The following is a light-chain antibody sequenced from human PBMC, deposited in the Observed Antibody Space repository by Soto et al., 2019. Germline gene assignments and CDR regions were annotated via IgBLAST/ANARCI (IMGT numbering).Light chain of an antibody. CDR1: QSVSSN. CDR3: QQYNKWPPYT. CDR2: GAS. J-gene: IGKJ2*01. Sequence: EIVMTQSPATLSVSPGERATLSCRASQSVSSNLAWYQQNPGQAPRLLIYGASTRATGIPARFSGSGSGTEFTPTISSLQSEDFAVYYCQQYNKWPPYTFGQGTKLESK. V-gene: IGKV3-15*01.